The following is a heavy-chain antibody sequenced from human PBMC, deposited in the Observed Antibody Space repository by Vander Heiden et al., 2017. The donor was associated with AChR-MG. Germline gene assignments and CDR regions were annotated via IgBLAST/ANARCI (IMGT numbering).Heavy chain of an antibody. D-gene: IGHD3-22*01. V-gene: IGHV4-59*01. CDR3: ARGTLYYYDSSGYYDY. CDR1: GGSISSYY. Sequence: QVQLQESGPGLVKPSETLSLTCTVSGGSISSYYWSWIRQPPGKGLEWIGYIYYSGSTNYNPSLKSRVTISVDTSKNQFSLKLSSVTAADTAVYYCARGTLYYYDSSGYYDYWGQGTLVTVSS. J-gene: IGHJ4*02. CDR2: IYYSGST.